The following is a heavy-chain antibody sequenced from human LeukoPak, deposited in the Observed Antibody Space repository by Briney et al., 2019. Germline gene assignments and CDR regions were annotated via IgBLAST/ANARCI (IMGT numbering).Heavy chain of an antibody. CDR3: ARTGVGVVINFRVYYYYGMDV. Sequence: SETLSLTCTVSGGSISSYYWSWIRQPPGKGLEWIGYIYYSGSTNYNPSLKSRVTISVDTSKDQFSLKLSSVTAADTAVYYCARTGVGVVINFRVYYYYGMDVWGQGTTVTVSS. D-gene: IGHD3-3*01. CDR1: GGSISSYY. CDR2: IYYSGST. V-gene: IGHV4-59*12. J-gene: IGHJ6*02.